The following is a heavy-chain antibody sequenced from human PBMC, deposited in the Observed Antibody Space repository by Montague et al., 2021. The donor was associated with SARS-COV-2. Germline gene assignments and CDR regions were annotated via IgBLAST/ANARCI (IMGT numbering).Heavy chain of an antibody. D-gene: IGHD3-10*01. J-gene: IGHJ4*02. CDR3: VRPLWLGDSDYFFES. CDR1: GFTFSHYW. Sequence: SLSLSCAASGFTFSHYWMHWVRQVPGKGLVWVSRISTDDGSTTTYADSVKGRFTISRDNAKNTLSLQMNNLRAEDTAVYYCVRPLWLGDSDYFFESWGQGTLVTVSS. CDR2: ISTDDGSTT. V-gene: IGHV3-74*01.